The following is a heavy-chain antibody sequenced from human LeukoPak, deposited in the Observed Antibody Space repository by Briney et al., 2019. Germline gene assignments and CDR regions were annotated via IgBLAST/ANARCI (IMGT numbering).Heavy chain of an antibody. Sequence: SETLSLTCTVSGYSISSGYYWGWIRQLPGKGLEWIGNIFHSGSTYYNPSLKSRVTISVDSSNNRFSLKLNSVTAADTAVYYCARDPNIVLMVYAPHFDYWGQGTLVTVSS. CDR1: GYSISSGYY. J-gene: IGHJ4*02. CDR2: IFHSGST. CDR3: ARDPNIVLMVYAPHFDY. D-gene: IGHD2-8*01. V-gene: IGHV4-38-2*02.